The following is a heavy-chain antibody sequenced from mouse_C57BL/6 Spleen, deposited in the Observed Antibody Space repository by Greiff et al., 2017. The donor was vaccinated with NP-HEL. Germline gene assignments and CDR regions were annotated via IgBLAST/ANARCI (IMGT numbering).Heavy chain of an antibody. CDR2: IYPRDGST. CDR1: GYTFTSYD. Sequence: VQLQQSGPELVKPGASVKLSCKASGYTFTSYDINWVKQRPGQGLEWIGWIYPRDGSTNYNEKFKGKATLAVDPSSSTAYMELHSLTSEDAAVYFYARWRGTGTPYFDYWGQGTTLTVSS. J-gene: IGHJ2*01. D-gene: IGHD4-1*01. CDR3: ARWRGTGTPYFDY. V-gene: IGHV1-85*01.